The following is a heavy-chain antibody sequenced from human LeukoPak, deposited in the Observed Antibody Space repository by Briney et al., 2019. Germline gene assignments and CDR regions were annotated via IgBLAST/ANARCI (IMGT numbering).Heavy chain of an antibody. CDR2: ISYDGSNN. V-gene: IGHV3-30-3*01. CDR3: ARGGGFYGSGSYSDY. J-gene: IGHJ4*02. CDR1: GFTFSSYA. Sequence: TGGSLRLSCAASGFTFSSYAMHWVRQAPGKGLEWVAVISYDGSNNYYADSVRGRFTISRDNSKNMLHLQINSLRAEDTAVYYCARGGGFYGSGSYSDYWGQGTLVTVSS. D-gene: IGHD3-10*01.